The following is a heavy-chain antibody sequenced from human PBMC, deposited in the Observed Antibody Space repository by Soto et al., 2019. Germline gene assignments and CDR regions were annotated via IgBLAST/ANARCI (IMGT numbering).Heavy chain of an antibody. CDR2: ISAYNGNT. J-gene: IGHJ4*02. D-gene: IGHD3-3*01. Sequence: QVQLVQSGAEVKKPGASVKVSCKASGYTFTSYGISWVRQAPGQGLEWMGWISAYNGNTNYAQKLQGRVTMTTDTSTSTAYMELRSLRSDDTAVYYCARDKGYYDFRSGYPWGYFDYWGQGTLVTVSS. V-gene: IGHV1-18*01. CDR1: GYTFTSYG. CDR3: ARDKGYYDFRSGYPWGYFDY.